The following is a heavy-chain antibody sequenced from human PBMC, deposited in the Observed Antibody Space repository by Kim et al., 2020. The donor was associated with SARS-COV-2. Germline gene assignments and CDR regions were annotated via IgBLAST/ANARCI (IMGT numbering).Heavy chain of an antibody. Sequence: SETLSLTCTVSGGSIGSYYWSWIRQPPGKGLEWIGYIYYSGSTTYNPSLKSRVTISVDTSKNQLSLRLSSVTAADTAVYYCAREGKANDILTGFPYYFDYWGQGTLVTVSS. V-gene: IGHV4-59*01. CDR2: IYYSGST. CDR1: GGSIGSYY. D-gene: IGHD3-9*01. J-gene: IGHJ4*02. CDR3: AREGKANDILTGFPYYFDY.